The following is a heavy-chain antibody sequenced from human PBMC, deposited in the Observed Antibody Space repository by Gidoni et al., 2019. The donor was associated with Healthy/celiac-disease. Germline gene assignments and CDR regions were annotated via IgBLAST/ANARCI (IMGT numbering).Heavy chain of an antibody. D-gene: IGHD6-13*01. J-gene: IGHJ6*02. CDR3: ARARSRKEQQLVYGMDV. Sequence: EVQLVESGGGLVKPGGSLRLSCAASGFTFSSYSMNWVRQAPGKGLEWVSSISSSSSYIYYADSVKGRFTISRDNAKNSLYLQMNSLRAEDTAVYYCARARSRKEQQLVYGMDVWGQGTTVTVSS. CDR2: ISSSSSYI. CDR1: GFTFSSYS. V-gene: IGHV3-21*01.